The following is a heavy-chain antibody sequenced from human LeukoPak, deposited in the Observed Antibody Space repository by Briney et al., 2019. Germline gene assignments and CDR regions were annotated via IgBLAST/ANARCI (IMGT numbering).Heavy chain of an antibody. Sequence: SQTLSLTCAISGDSVSSHSAAWNWIRQSPSRGLEWLGRTYYRSKWYNDYAVSVKSRITINPDTSKNQFSLQLNSVTPEDTAVYFCAANLGYCSGGSCFSWFDPWGQGTLVTVSS. D-gene: IGHD2-15*01. J-gene: IGHJ5*02. CDR3: AANLGYCSGGSCFSWFDP. V-gene: IGHV6-1*01. CDR2: TYYRSKWYN. CDR1: GDSVSSHSAA.